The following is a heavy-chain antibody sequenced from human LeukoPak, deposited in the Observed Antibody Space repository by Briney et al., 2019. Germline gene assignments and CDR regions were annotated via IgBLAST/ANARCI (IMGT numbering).Heavy chain of an antibody. CDR3: AREGSAADDFDY. V-gene: IGHV3-48*04. J-gene: IGHJ4*02. CDR2: ISSSSGTM. Sequence: PGGSLRLSCAASGFTFSTYSMNWVRQAPGKGLEWVSYISSSSGTMYYADSVKGRFTISRDNAQNSLYLQMNSLTAEDTAVYYCAREGSAADDFDYWGQGTLVNVSS. D-gene: IGHD2-2*01. CDR1: GFTFSTYS.